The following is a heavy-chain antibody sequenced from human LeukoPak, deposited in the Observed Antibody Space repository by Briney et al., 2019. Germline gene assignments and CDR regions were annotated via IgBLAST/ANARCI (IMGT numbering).Heavy chain of an antibody. D-gene: IGHD2-15*01. V-gene: IGHV4-34*01. Sequence: SETPSLPCAGFGGVFSGYYWSWVRQPPRKGLGWVGEINHSGSTNYNPSLKSRVTISVDTSKNQFSLKLSSVTAADTAVYYCARYSVVVAASADYWGQGTLVTVSS. CDR3: ARYSVVVAASADY. J-gene: IGHJ4*02. CDR2: INHSGST. CDR1: GGVFSGYY.